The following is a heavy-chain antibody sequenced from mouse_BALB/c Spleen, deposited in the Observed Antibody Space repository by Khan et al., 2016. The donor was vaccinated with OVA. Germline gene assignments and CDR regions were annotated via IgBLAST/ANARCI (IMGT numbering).Heavy chain of an antibody. CDR2: IGYSGVT. Sequence: EVQLQESGPGLVKPSQSLSLTCTVTGYSITSGYAWNWIRQFPGNKLEWMGYIGYSGVTSYTPSLKSRISITRDTSKNQFFLQLNSVTTEDTATYYCARGNYYGYYFDYWGQGTTLTVSS. CDR1: GYSITSGYA. V-gene: IGHV3-2*02. CDR3: ARGNYYGYYFDY. D-gene: IGHD1-1*01. J-gene: IGHJ2*01.